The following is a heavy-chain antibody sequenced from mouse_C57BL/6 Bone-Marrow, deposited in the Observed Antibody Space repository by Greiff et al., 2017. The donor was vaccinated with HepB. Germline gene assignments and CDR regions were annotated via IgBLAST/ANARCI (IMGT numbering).Heavy chain of an antibody. CDR1: GFNIENTY. CDR3: ARTYYSSFAY. V-gene: IGHV14-3*01. J-gene: IGHJ3*01. CDR2: IDPANGNT. Sequence: EVQLQQSVAELVRPGASVKLSCTASGFNIENTYMHWVKQRPEQGLEWIGRIDPANGNTKYAPKFQGKATITADTSSNTAYLQLSSLTSEDTAIYYCARTYYSSFAYWGQGTLVTVSA. D-gene: IGHD2-12*01.